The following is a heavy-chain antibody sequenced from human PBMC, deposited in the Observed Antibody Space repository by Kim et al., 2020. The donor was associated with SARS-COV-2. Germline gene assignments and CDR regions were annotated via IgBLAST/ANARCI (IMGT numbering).Heavy chain of an antibody. CDR1: GFTFTKVW. J-gene: IGHJ4*02. Sequence: GGSLRLSCAASGFTFTKVWLSWVRQALGNWLEWVGRIRSKVDGGTADYAAPVKGRFTISRDDSKNTLYLQMNGLRAEDTAFYHCTTDYERIGGLCDGETCYPASLWGQGTLVTVSS. D-gene: IGHD2-21*01. V-gene: IGHV3-15*01. CDR3: TTDYERIGGLCDGETCYPASL. CDR2: IRSKVDGGTA.